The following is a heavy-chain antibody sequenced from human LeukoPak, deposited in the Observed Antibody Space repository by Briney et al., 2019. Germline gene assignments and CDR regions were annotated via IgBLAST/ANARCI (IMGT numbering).Heavy chain of an antibody. CDR3: ARIDMDYWGLY. Sequence: GGSLRLSCVASRFTFSNYWMTWVRQAPGKGLERVANINKDGGEKYYMESVKGRFTISRDNAKNSLYLQMNSLRAEDTAVYYCARIDMDYWGLYWGQGTLVTVSS. V-gene: IGHV3-7*01. D-gene: IGHD7-27*01. J-gene: IGHJ4*02. CDR1: RFTFSNYW. CDR2: INKDGGEK.